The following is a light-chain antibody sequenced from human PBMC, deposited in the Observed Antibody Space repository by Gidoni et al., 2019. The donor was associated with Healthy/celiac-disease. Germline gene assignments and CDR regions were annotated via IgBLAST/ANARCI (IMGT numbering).Light chain of an antibody. V-gene: IGKV1-5*03. CDR2: KAS. CDR3: QQYNSYLYT. Sequence: DIQMTQSPSTLSASVGDRVNITCRASQSISSWLAWYQQKPGKAPKLLIYKASSLESGVPSRFSGSGSGTEFTLTISSLQPDDFATYYCQQYNSYLYTVGQGTKLEIK. CDR1: QSISSW. J-gene: IGKJ2*01.